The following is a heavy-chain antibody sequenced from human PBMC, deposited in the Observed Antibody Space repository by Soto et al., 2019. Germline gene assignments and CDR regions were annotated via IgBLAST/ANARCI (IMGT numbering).Heavy chain of an antibody. Sequence: SVKVPSKTSGFTFTSSALRSLRHSRGQRLEWIGWIVVGSAYTNYAEKFQDRVTITRDMSTSTAYMELTSLRSDDTAVYYCAAEIAVVPMAYNYYDMEVWVQGTAVT. D-gene: IGHD2-2*01. CDR2: IVVGSAYT. CDR3: AAEIAVVPMAYNYYDMEV. J-gene: IGHJ6*02. CDR1: GFTFTSSA. V-gene: IGHV1-58*01.